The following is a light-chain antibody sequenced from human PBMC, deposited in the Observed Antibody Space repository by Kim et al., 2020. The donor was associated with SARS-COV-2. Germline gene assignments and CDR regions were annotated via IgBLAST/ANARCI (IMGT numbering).Light chain of an antibody. J-gene: IGLJ3*02. CDR2: LNSDGSH. V-gene: IGLV4-69*01. CDR3: QTWGTGFKV. CDR1: SGHSSYA. Sequence: QLVLTQSPSASASLGASVKLTCTLSSGHSSYAIAWHQQQPEKGPRYLMKLNSDGSHSKADGIPDRFSGSSSGAERYLTISSLQSEDEADYYCQTWGTGFKVFGGGTQLTVL.